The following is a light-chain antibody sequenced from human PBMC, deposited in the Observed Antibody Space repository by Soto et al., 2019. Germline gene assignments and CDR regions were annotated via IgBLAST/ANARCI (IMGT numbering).Light chain of an antibody. CDR3: QQSYNTPRT. CDR2: SSS. V-gene: IGKV1-39*01. CDR1: QSISNF. Sequence: DIQLTQSPSSLSASVGDRVTITCRASQSISNFLNWYQQRPGQAPKLLISSSSNVQSGVPSRFRGRGSGTDFTLTISGLQPEDAASYCCQQSYNTPRTFGHGTKVEI. J-gene: IGKJ1*01.